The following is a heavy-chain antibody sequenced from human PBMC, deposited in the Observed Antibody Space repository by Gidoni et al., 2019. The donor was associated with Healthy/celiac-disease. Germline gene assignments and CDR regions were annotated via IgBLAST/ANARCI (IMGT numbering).Heavy chain of an antibody. J-gene: IGHJ5*02. CDR1: GGSISSSSYY. CDR2: IYYSGST. D-gene: IGHD6-13*01. CDR3: ARSHRGIAAKSFRGYWFDP. V-gene: IGHV4-39*01. Sequence: QLQLQESGPGLVKPSETLSLTCTVSGGSISSSSYYWGWIRQPPGKGLEWIGSIYYSGSTYYNPSLKSRVTISVDTSKNQFSLKLSSVTAADTAVYYCARSHRGIAAKSFRGYWFDPWGQGTLVTVSS.